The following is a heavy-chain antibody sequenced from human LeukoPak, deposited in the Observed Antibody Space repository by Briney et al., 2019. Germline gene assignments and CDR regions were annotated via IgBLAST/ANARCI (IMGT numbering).Heavy chain of an antibody. D-gene: IGHD6-13*01. Sequence: ASVKVSCKASGYTFPTYRIIWVRQAPGQGLEWMGWISVYNGNTNYAQKLQGRVTMTTDTSTSTAYMELRSLRSDDTALYYCARGSSAWSFDYWGQGTLVTVSS. J-gene: IGHJ4*02. V-gene: IGHV1-18*01. CDR3: ARGSSAWSFDY. CDR1: GYTFPTYR. CDR2: ISVYNGNT.